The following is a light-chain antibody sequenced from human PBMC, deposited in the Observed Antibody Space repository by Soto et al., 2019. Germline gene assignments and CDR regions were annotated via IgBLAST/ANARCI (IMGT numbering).Light chain of an antibody. V-gene: IGKV1-5*03. CDR2: KAS. J-gene: IGKJ1*01. CDR1: QYISSW. Sequence: DIPMSQSPSTLSASVGDRVTITCRASQYISSWLAWYQQKPGKAPKLLIYKASSLESGVPSRFSGSGSGTEFTLTISSLHPYDFATYYCQQYNSQRTFGQGTKVEIK. CDR3: QQYNSQRT.